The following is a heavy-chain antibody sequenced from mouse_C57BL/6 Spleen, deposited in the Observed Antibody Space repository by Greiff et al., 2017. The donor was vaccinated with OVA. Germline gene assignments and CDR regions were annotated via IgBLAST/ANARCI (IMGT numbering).Heavy chain of an antibody. J-gene: IGHJ2*01. Sequence: VQLQQPGAELVMPGASVKLSCKASGYTFTSYWMHWVKQRPGQGLEWIGEIDPSDSYTNYNQKFKGKSTLTVDKSSSPAYMQLSSLTSEDSAVYYCARDYSKRYFDYWGQGTTLTVSS. CDR3: ARDYSKRYFDY. V-gene: IGHV1-69*01. CDR2: IDPSDSYT. D-gene: IGHD2-5*01. CDR1: GYTFTSYW.